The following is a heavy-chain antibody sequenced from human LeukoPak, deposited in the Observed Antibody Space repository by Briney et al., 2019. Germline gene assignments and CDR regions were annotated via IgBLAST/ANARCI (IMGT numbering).Heavy chain of an antibody. V-gene: IGHV4-30-4*01. CDR1: GTSISSDTYY. D-gene: IGHD1/OR15-1a*01. J-gene: IGHJ4*02. Sequence: SETLSLTCIVSGTSISSDTYYGNGVRQTPGGGREWIGCIYDSGTTYYNPSLESRITTAMDTSKNQFSLKLTSLTAPDTAVYYCAAGAFTRGEHDSWGQGTLVTVFS. CDR2: IYDSGTT. CDR3: AAGAFTRGEHDS.